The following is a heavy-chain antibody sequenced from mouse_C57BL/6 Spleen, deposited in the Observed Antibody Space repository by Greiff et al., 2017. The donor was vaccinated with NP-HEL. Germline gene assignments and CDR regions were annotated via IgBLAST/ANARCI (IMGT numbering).Heavy chain of an antibody. Sequence: EVQGVESGGGLVKPGGSLKLSCAASGFTFSDYGMHWVRQAPEKGLEWVAYISSGSSTIYYADTVKGRFTISRDNAKNTLFLQMTSLRSEDTAMYYCARTQLRPTYAMDYWGQGTSVTVSS. CDR2: ISSGSSTI. J-gene: IGHJ4*01. V-gene: IGHV5-17*01. CDR3: ARTQLRPTYAMDY. D-gene: IGHD3-2*02. CDR1: GFTFSDYG.